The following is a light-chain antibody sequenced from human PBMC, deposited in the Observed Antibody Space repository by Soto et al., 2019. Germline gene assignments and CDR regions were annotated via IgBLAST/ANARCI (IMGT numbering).Light chain of an antibody. J-gene: IGLJ2*01. CDR1: SSDVDDYNY. CDR3: SSYPSTNTVI. Sequence: QSVLTQPASVSGSPGQSITISCTGTSSDVDDYNYVSWYQQHPGKAPKLIIFDVSNRPSGVSNRFSGSKSGNTASLTISGLQTEDEADYYCSSYPSTNTVIFGGGTKLTVL. V-gene: IGLV2-14*03. CDR2: DVS.